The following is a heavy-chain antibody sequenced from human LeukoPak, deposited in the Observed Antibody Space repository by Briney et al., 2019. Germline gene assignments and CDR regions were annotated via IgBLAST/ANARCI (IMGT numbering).Heavy chain of an antibody. CDR3: ASRAGRQRAREWFDP. J-gene: IGHJ5*02. V-gene: IGHV3-74*01. CDR1: GFTFSSDF. Sequence: PGGSLRLSCAASGFTFSSDFMHWGRQAPGKGLVWVSRINDDGTNTYYADSVKGRFTISRDNAKNTLYLQMNSPRADQMSVSYRASRAGRQRAREWFDPWGQGTLVTVSS. CDR2: INDDGTNT. D-gene: IGHD3-10*01.